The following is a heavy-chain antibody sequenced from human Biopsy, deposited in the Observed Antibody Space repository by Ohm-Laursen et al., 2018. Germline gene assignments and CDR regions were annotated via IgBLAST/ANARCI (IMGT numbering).Heavy chain of an antibody. J-gene: IGHJ6*02. Sequence: GTLSLTCPVSGGSVSDSFHFWSWIRQPPGKGLEGIGDVYYSGTTNYNPSLKSRLTISVDTSKNQFSLNLNSVTAADTAVYFCARDVKRYCSGTSCYSGYFGMDVWGQGTTVTVS. CDR2: VYYSGTT. CDR1: GGSVSDSFHF. V-gene: IGHV4-61*01. D-gene: IGHD2-2*01. CDR3: ARDVKRYCSGTSCYSGYFGMDV.